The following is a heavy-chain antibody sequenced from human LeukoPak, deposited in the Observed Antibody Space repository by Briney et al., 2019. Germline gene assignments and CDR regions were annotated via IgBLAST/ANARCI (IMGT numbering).Heavy chain of an antibody. CDR2: IRSRAYGGTT. V-gene: IGHV3-49*04. J-gene: IGHJ4*02. CDR3: ARDTAGAGEFDY. D-gene: IGHD3-10*01. Sequence: GGSLRLSCTASGFTFGDYAMSWVRQAPGKGLEWVGLIRSRAYGGTTDYAASVKGGFTISRDDSRNSMYLQMNSLKTEDTAVYYCARDTAGAGEFDYWGQGTLVTVSS. CDR1: GFTFGDYA.